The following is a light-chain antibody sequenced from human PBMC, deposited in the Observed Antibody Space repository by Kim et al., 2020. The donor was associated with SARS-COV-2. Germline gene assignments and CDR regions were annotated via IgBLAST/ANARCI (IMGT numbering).Light chain of an antibody. J-gene: IGKJ3*01. CDR2: DAS. CDR3: QQRSNWPPGIT. Sequence: PGDSATLSCRASQSVSSYLAWYQQKPGQAPRLLIYDASNRATGIPARFSGSGSGTDFTLTISSLEPEDFAVYYCQQRSNWPPGITFGPGTKVDIK. V-gene: IGKV3-11*01. CDR1: QSVSSY.